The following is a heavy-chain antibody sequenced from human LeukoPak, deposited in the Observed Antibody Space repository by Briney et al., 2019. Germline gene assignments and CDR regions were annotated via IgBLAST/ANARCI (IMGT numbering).Heavy chain of an antibody. D-gene: IGHD3-3*01. CDR3: ARVQYYDFWSGYQHYYYYMDV. J-gene: IGHJ6*03. CDR2: IYYSGST. V-gene: IGHV4-59*01. CDR1: GGSISSYY. Sequence: SETLSLTCTVSGGSISSYYWSWIRQPPGKGLEWIGYIYYSGSTNYNPSLKSRVTISVDTSKNQFSLKLSSVTAADTAVYYCARVQYYDFWSGYQHYYYYMDVWGKGAAVTVSS.